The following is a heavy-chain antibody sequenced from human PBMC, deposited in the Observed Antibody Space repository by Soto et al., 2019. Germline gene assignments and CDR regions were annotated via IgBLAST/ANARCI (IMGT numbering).Heavy chain of an antibody. CDR1: DGSISSYY. J-gene: IGHJ4*02. CDR3: AGDIRSGSYRFDY. CDR2: IYDSGST. Sequence: QVQLQESGPGLVKPSETLSLTCTVSDGSISSYYWSWLRQPPGKGLEWIGYIYDSGSTLYNPSLKRRVTISVDRPNNQLSLKLRSVTAADTAIYYCAGDIRSGSYRFDYWGQGTLVTVFS. V-gene: IGHV4-59*08. D-gene: IGHD1-26*01.